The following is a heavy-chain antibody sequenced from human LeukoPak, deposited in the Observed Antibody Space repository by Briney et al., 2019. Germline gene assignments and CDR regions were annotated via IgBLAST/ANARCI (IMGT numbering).Heavy chain of an antibody. CDR2: MNPAGDNA. Sequence: ASVKVSCKASGYTFINYYISWVRQATGQGLEWMGWMNPAGDNAGYAQKFQGRMTLTRDTSVSTVYMELSSLRSEDTAVYYCARGAVTTAVHWHFSLWGRGTLVTVSS. CDR1: GYTFINYY. V-gene: IGHV1-8*01. J-gene: IGHJ2*01. CDR3: ARGAVTTAVHWHFSL. D-gene: IGHD4-17*01.